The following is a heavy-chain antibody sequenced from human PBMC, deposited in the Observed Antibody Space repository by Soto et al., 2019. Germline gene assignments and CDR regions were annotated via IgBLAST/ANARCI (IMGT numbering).Heavy chain of an antibody. V-gene: IGHV4-30-2*01. CDR2: MYHSGST. CDR1: GGSISSGGYS. D-gene: IGHD3-10*01. J-gene: IGHJ3*02. Sequence: PSETLSLTCAVSGGSISSGGYSWSWIRQPPGKGLEWIGYMYHSGSTYYNPSLKSRVTISVDTSKNQFSLKLSSVTAADTAVYYCARVTLLWFGELFIDAFDIWGQGTMVTVS. CDR3: ARVTLLWFGELFIDAFDI.